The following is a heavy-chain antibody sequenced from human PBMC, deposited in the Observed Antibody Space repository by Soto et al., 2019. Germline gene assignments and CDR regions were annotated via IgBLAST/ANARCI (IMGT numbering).Heavy chain of an antibody. J-gene: IGHJ4*02. Sequence: GGSLRLSCAASGFSFSSYGMHWVRQAPDKGLEWVAVISYDGSNKYYADSVKGRFTISRDNSKNTLYLQMNSLRAEDTAVYFCAKDRPFYDFWSGYPVSYWGQGTLLTVSS. V-gene: IGHV3-30*18. CDR1: GFSFSSYG. D-gene: IGHD3-3*01. CDR3: AKDRPFYDFWSGYPVSY. CDR2: ISYDGSNK.